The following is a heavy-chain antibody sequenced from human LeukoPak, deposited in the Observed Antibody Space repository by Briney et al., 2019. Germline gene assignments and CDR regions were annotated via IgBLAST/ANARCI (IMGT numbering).Heavy chain of an antibody. V-gene: IGHV1-69*13. Sequence: SVNVSCKASGGTFSSYAISWVRQAPGQGLEWMGGIIPIFGTANYAQKFQGRVTITADESTSTAYMELSSLRSEDTAVYYCAREYGGREGAYYYGMDVWGQGTTVTVSS. D-gene: IGHD5-12*01. CDR1: GGTFSSYA. J-gene: IGHJ6*02. CDR3: AREYGGREGAYYYGMDV. CDR2: IIPIFGTA.